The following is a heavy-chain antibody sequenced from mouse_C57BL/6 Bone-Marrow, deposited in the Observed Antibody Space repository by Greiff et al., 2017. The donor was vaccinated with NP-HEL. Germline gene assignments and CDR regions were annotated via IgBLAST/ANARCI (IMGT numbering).Heavy chain of an antibody. Sequence: EVKLEESGPGLVKPSQSLSLTCSVTGYSITSGYYWNWIRQFPGNKLEWMGYISYDGSNNYNPSLKNRISITRDTSKNQFFLKLNSVTTEDTATYYCASFYDDYWGQGTTLTVSS. CDR3: ASFYDDY. D-gene: IGHD2-12*01. CDR2: ISYDGSN. J-gene: IGHJ2*01. V-gene: IGHV3-6*01. CDR1: GYSITSGYY.